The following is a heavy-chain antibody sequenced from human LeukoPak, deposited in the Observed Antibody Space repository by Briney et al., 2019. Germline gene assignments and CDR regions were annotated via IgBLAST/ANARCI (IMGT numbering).Heavy chain of an antibody. J-gene: IGHJ4*02. CDR1: GYTFTGYY. CDR2: INPNSGGT. CDR3: ARTYYYDSSGYYYGY. D-gene: IGHD3-22*01. V-gene: IGHV1-2*02. Sequence: ASVKVSCKASGYTFTGYYMHWVQQAPGQGLEWMGWINPNSGGTNYAQKFQGRVTMTRDTSISTAYMELSRLRSDDTAVYYCARTYYYDSSGYYYGYWGQGTLVTVSS.